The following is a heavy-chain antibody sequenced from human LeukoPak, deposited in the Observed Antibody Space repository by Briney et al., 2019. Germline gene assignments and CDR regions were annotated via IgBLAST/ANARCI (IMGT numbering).Heavy chain of an antibody. Sequence: ASVKVSCKVSGYTLTELSMHWVRQAPRKGLEWMGGFDPEDGETIYAQKFQGRVTMTEDTSTDTAYMELSSLRSEDTAVYYCATRLGSGSYYIDHFDYWGQGTLVTVSS. CDR2: FDPEDGET. D-gene: IGHD3-10*01. CDR1: GYTLTELS. J-gene: IGHJ4*02. CDR3: ATRLGSGSYYIDHFDY. V-gene: IGHV1-24*01.